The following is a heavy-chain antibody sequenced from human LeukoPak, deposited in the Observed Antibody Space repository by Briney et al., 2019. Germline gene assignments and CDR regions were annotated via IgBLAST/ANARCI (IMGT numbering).Heavy chain of an antibody. D-gene: IGHD3-22*01. V-gene: IGHV3-21*04. CDR2: ISSSSSYI. CDR3: AKDIGRSGYYLGAFDI. CDR1: GFTFSSYS. Sequence: GGSLRLSCAASGFTFSSYSMNWVRQAPGKGLEWVSSISSSSSYIYYADSVKGRFTISRDNAKNSLYLQMNSLRAEDMALYYCAKDIGRSGYYLGAFDIWGQGTMVTVSS. J-gene: IGHJ3*02.